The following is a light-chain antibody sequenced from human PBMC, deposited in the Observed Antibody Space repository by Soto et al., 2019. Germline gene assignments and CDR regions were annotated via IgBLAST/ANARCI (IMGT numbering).Light chain of an antibody. CDR2: GVT. J-gene: IGLJ2*01. CDR3: SSYTTSSTLG. Sequence: QSALTQPASVSGSPGQSITISCTGTSSDIGAYNYVSWYQQHPGKAPKLMIYGVTNRPSGVSNRFSGSKSGNTASLTIPGLQAEDEADYYCSSYTTSSTLGFGGGTKLTVL. CDR1: SSDIGAYNY. V-gene: IGLV2-14*01.